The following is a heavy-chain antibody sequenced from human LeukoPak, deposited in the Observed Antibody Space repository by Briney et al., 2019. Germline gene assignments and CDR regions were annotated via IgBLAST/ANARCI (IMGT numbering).Heavy chain of an antibody. CDR3: AKSLRYGGYVFAE. J-gene: IGHJ4*02. V-gene: IGHV3-23*01. CDR1: GFTFSSYW. D-gene: IGHD5-12*01. CDR2: IRGSGGST. Sequence: GGSLRLSCAASGFTFSSYWMHWVRQAPGKGLELVSAIRGSGGSTYYADSVKGRFTISRDNSKNTLYLQMNSLRAEDTAVYYCAKSLRYGGYVFAEWGQGTLVTVSS.